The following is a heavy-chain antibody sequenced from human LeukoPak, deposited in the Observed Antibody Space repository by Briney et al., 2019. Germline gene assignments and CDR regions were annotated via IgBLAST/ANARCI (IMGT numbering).Heavy chain of an antibody. D-gene: IGHD1-26*01. CDR3: ARDPGYSGTDY. CDR1: GGTFSSYA. Sequence: ASVKVSCKASGGTFSSYAISWVRQAPGQGLEWMGRIMPIFGTANYAQKFQGRVTITTDESTSTAYMELSSLRSEDTAVYYCARDPGYSGTDYWGQGTLVTVSS. J-gene: IGHJ4*02. CDR2: IMPIFGTA. V-gene: IGHV1-69*05.